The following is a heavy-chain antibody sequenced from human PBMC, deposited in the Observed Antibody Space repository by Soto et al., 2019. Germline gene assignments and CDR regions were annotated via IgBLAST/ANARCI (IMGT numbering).Heavy chain of an antibody. D-gene: IGHD3-10*01. Sequence: PSETLSLTCAVYGGSFSGYYWSWIRQPPGKGLEWIGEINHSGSTNYNPSLKSRVTISVDTSKNQFSLKLSSVTAADTAVYYCASSGLRTRIPHMVRGVIAWFDPWGQGTLVTVSS. J-gene: IGHJ5*02. CDR3: ASSGLRTRIPHMVRGVIAWFDP. V-gene: IGHV4-34*01. CDR2: INHSGST. CDR1: GGSFSGYY.